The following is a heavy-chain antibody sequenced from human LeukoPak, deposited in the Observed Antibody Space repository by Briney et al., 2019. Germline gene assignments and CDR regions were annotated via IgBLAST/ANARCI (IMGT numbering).Heavy chain of an antibody. V-gene: IGHV1-69*05. Sequence: GSSVKVSCKASGGTFSSYAISWVRQAPGQGLEWMGGIIPIFGTANYAQKFQGRVTTTTDESTSTAYMELSSLRSEDTAVYYCAICPLYSSSPRGAFDIWGQGTMVTVSS. J-gene: IGHJ3*02. CDR2: IIPIFGTA. D-gene: IGHD6-6*01. CDR1: GGTFSSYA. CDR3: AICPLYSSSPRGAFDI.